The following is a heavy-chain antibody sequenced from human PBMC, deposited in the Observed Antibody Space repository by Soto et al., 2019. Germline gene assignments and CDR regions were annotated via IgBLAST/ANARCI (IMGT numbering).Heavy chain of an antibody. CDR1: GYTFTSYD. D-gene: IGHD3-10*01. J-gene: IGHJ4*02. CDR2: VNHIVGMS. Sequence: GASVKVSCKASGYTFTSYDINWVRQAPGLGLEWMGRVNHIVGMSNYAQKFQGRVTITADKSTNTAYMQLSSLRSEDTAIYYCAASYGSGYRAFDYWGQGALVTVSS. V-gene: IGHV1-69*04. CDR3: AASYGSGYRAFDY.